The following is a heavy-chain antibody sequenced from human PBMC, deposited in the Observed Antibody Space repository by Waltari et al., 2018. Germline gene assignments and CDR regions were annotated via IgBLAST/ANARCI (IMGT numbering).Heavy chain of an antibody. CDR2: IYHSGST. D-gene: IGHD6-25*01. Sequence: QVHLQESGPGLVKPSGTLSLTCPVSGGSISSSNWWCWVRQPPGKGLEWIGEIYHSGSTNYNPSLQSRVTISVDKSKNQFSLNLSSVTAADTAVYYCARTSAGNIYYWGQGTLVTVSS. CDR3: ARTSAGNIYY. J-gene: IGHJ4*02. V-gene: IGHV4-4*02. CDR1: GGSISSSNW.